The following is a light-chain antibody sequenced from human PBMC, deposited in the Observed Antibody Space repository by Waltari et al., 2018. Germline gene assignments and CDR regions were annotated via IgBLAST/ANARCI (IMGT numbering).Light chain of an antibody. CDR3: AAWDDSLDGHWV. CDR2: SGN. J-gene: IGLJ3*02. V-gene: IGLV1-44*01. Sequence: QSVLTQPPSTSGTPGQSVTISCSGSSSNIAKNSVNWYQQKVQGTAPKVVIYSGNRRPSGVPDRCSGSKSDTSASLAISGLQSEDEAVYYCAAWDDSLDGHWVFGGGTKLTVL. CDR1: SSNIAKNS.